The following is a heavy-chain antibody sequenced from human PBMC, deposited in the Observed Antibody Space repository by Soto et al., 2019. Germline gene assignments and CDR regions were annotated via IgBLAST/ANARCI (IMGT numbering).Heavy chain of an antibody. CDR1: GYIFVNYG. D-gene: IGHD3-16*01. Sequence: QVQLVQSGDEVKKPGASVKVSCKASGYIFVNYGIAWVRQAPGQGLEWMGWISPYTGNTHSATKVQGRLTMTTETSANTAYMDLGRLTSNNTHVYYCVMMDNYVTPTPQDVWRQGTMVPVSS. J-gene: IGHJ6*02. V-gene: IGHV1-18*01. CDR2: ISPYTGNT. CDR3: VMMDNYVTPTPQDV.